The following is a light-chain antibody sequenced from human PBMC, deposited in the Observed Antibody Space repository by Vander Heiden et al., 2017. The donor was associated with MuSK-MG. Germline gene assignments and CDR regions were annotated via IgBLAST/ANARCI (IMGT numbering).Light chain of an antibody. V-gene: IGKV1-39*01. CDR3: QQSYTSLLT. J-gene: IGKJ4*01. Sequence: DILMTQSPSSLSASVGDRVTITCRASQSISNYLNWYQQKAGKPPKLLIYAASRLQSGVPSRFSGSGSGTDFTLTISNLQPEDFATYHCQQSYTSLLTFGGGTKVEIK. CDR2: AAS. CDR1: QSISNY.